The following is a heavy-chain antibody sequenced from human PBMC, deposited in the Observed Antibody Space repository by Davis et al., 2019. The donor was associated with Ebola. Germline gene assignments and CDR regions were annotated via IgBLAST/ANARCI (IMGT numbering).Heavy chain of an antibody. CDR3: ATGPGIMTAGMDY. D-gene: IGHD3-16*01. J-gene: IGHJ4*02. CDR2: FDHEETKA. V-gene: IGHV1-24*01. CDR1: GDILTTFP. Sequence: ASVKVSCKVSGDILTTFPIHWVRQAPGKGLEWMGGFDHEETKARYGQNFQGRLTLTEDTSADTAYMELSSLSSEDTAVYYCATGPGIMTAGMDYWGQGTMVTVSS.